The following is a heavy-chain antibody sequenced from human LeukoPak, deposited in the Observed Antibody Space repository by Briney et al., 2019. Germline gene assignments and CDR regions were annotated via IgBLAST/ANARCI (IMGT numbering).Heavy chain of an antibody. CDR1: GGSFRSYY. V-gene: IGHV4-59*01. J-gene: IGHJ6*03. CDR3: ARTMEGYCSGGSCYQYSYYMDV. D-gene: IGHD2-15*01. Sequence: SETLSLTCTVSGGSFRSYYWSWIRQPPGKGLEWIGYIYYSGSTNYNPSLKSRVTISVDTSKNQFSLKLTSVTAADTAVYYCARTMEGYCSGGSCYQYSYYMDVWGKGTTVTVSS. CDR2: IYYSGST.